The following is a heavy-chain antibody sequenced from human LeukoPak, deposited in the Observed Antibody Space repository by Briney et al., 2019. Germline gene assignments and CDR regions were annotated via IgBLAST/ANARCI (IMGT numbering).Heavy chain of an antibody. J-gene: IGHJ4*02. D-gene: IGHD4-17*01. CDR3: AKVLHGDYLYFDY. CDR2: IRGSGANT. Sequence: PGGSLGLSCAASGFTFSSYAMSWVRQAPGKGLEWVSAIRGSGANTYYADSVKGRFTISRDNSKNTLYLQMNSLRAEDTAVYYCAKVLHGDYLYFDYWGQGTLVTVSS. CDR1: GFTFSSYA. V-gene: IGHV3-23*01.